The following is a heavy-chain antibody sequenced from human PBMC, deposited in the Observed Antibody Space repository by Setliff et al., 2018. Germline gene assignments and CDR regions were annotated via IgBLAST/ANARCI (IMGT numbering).Heavy chain of an antibody. D-gene: IGHD2-2*01. CDR1: GYTFTDYY. CDR2: INANGGAN. V-gene: IGHV1-2*07. J-gene: IGHJ4*02. Sequence: GASVKVSCKASGYTFTDYYIHWIRQAPGQGLEWMGWINANGGANGQSYKFRGRVAMTRDTSISTVFMELNRLTSDDTAVYYCARGRQVHHHLVIVPAAAFDFWGQGARVTVSS. CDR3: ARGRQVHHHLVIVPAAAFDF.